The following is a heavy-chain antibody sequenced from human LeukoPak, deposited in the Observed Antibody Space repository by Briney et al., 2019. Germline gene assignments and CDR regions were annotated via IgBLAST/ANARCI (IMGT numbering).Heavy chain of an antibody. D-gene: IGHD6-13*01. CDR3: AKVGYSSSWYGNYYYYGMDV. V-gene: IGHV3-23*01. CDR1: GFTFSSYW. J-gene: IGHJ6*02. CDR2: IRGSGGST. Sequence: GGSLRLSCAASGFTFSSYWMSWVRQAPGKGLEWVSAIRGSGGSTYYADSVKGRFTISRDNAKNSLYLQMNSLRAGDTALYYCAKVGYSSSWYGNYYYYGMDVWGQGTTVTVSS.